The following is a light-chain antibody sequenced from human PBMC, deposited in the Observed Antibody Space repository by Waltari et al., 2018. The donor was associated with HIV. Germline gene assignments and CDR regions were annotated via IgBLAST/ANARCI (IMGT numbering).Light chain of an antibody. V-gene: IGLV1-40*01. CDR3: QSYDSSLSGVV. CDR1: SSNIGAGYD. J-gene: IGLJ2*01. CDR2: GKS. Sequence: QSVLTQPPSVSGAPGQRVTISCTGSSSNIGAGYDVHWDQQLPGTAPRLRIYGKSNRPAAGPDRFSGSKSGTSAALAITGLQPEDEADYYGQSYDSSLSGVVFGGGTKLTVL.